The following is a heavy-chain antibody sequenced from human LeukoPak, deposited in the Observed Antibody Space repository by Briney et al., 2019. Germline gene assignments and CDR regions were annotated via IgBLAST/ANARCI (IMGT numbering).Heavy chain of an antibody. J-gene: IGHJ3*02. D-gene: IGHD1-26*01. V-gene: IGHV3-48*03. CDR2: ISSSDSTI. CDR1: GFTFSSYE. Sequence: GGSLRLSCAASGFTFSSYEMNWVRQAPGKGLEWVSYISSSDSTIYYADSVKGRFTISRDNAKNSLYLQMNSLRAEDTALYYCAKGGYYDLDAFDIWGQGTMVTVSS. CDR3: AKGGYYDLDAFDI.